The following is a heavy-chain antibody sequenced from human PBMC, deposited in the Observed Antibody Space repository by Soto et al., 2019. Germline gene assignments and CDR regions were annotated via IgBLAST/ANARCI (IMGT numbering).Heavy chain of an antibody. CDR3: TRERYYDSSGYYW. J-gene: IGHJ4*02. CDR2: IRSKAYGGTT. V-gene: IGHV3-49*03. CDR1: VFTFVDYA. D-gene: IGHD3-22*01. Sequence: PGGSLRLSCTSSVFTFVDYAMSWFRQAPGKGLEWVGFIRSKAYGGTTEYAASVKGRFTISRDDSKSIAYLQMNSLKTEDTAVYYCTRERYYDSSGYYWWGQGTLVTVSS.